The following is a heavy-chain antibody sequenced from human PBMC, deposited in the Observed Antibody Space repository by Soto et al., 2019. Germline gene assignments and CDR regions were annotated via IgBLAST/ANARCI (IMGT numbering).Heavy chain of an antibody. J-gene: IGHJ5*02. CDR1: GYTFITYD. V-gene: IGHV1-8*01. CDR2: VNPDSGKT. Sequence: QVQLVQSGAEVKKPGASVKVSCKASGYTFITYDINWVRQATGQGLEWVGWVNPDSGKTDYARKFQGRVTMTRNTCISTVYMERSVLRSEETAVYYCARGNWFDPWGQGTLVPVSS. CDR3: ARGNWFDP.